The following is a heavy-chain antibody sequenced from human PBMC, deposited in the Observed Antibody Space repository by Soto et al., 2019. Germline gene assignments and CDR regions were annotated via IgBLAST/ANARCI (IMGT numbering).Heavy chain of an antibody. V-gene: IGHV1-69*13. J-gene: IGHJ6*02. D-gene: IGHD2-21*01. CDR3: ARDMWRTEPKSSNYHYSYAIDF. Sequence: SVKVSCEASGGTFSSYAISWVRQAPGQGHEWMGGIIPIFGTANSAQKFQGRVTITADESTSTAYMELSSLRSEDTAVYYCARDMWRTEPKSSNYHYSYAIDFCGQGLTGTVS. CDR2: IIPIFGTA. CDR1: GGTFSSYA.